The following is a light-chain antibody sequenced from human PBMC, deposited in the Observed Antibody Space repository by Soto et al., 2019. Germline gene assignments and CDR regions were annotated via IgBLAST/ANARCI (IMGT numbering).Light chain of an antibody. Sequence: VLTQSPGTLSLSPGDSATLSCTTSQSVINNYVAWYQQKPGQAPRLIIYGTSGRATGIQDRFTAGGSGTDFTLTISTQEPGDFAVYYCQQYHSTFRAFGQGTKVEIK. V-gene: IGKV3-20*01. CDR2: GTS. CDR1: QSVINNY. CDR3: QQYHSTFRA. J-gene: IGKJ1*01.